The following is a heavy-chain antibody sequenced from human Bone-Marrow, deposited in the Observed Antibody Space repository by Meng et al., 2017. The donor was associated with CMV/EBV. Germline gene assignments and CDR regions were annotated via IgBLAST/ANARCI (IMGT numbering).Heavy chain of an antibody. D-gene: IGHD3-3*01. Sequence: GESLKISCAASGFTFSSYEMNWVRQAPGKGLEWVSYISSSGSTIYYADSVKGRFTISRDNAKNSLYLQMNSLRAEDTAVYYCARDTPYVLRFSWPPEDVWGQGTTVPVSS. CDR2: ISSSGSTI. CDR3: ARDTPYVLRFSWPPEDV. V-gene: IGHV3-48*03. CDR1: GFTFSSYE. J-gene: IGHJ6*02.